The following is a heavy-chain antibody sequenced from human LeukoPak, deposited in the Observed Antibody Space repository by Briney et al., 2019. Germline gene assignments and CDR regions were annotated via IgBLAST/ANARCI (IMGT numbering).Heavy chain of an antibody. CDR1: GFTFDDYA. CDR2: MSWNSGSI. V-gene: IGHV3-9*01. Sequence: GGSLRLSCAASGFTFDDYAMHWVRQAPGKGLEWVSGMSWNSGSIGYADSVKGRFTISRDNAKNSLYLQMNSLRAEDTALYYCAKDWDSSSWYPTGGMDVWGQGTTVTVSS. J-gene: IGHJ6*02. D-gene: IGHD6-13*01. CDR3: AKDWDSSSWYPTGGMDV.